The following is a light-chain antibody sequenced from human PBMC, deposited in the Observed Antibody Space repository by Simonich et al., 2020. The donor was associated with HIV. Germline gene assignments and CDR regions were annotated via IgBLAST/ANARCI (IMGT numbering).Light chain of an antibody. V-gene: IGKV1-NL1*01. J-gene: IGKJ2*01. CDR1: QGLSNS. CDR3: QQYYSTLMYT. CDR2: AAS. Sequence: DIQMTQSPSSLSASVGDRVTIPCRASQGLSNSLAWYQQKPGKAPKLLLYAASRLESGVPSRFSGRGSGTDYTLTISSLQPEDFATYYCQQYYSTLMYTFGQGTKLEIK.